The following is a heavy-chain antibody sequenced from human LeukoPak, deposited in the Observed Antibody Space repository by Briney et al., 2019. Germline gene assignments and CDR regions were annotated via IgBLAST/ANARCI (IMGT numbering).Heavy chain of an antibody. CDR2: ISSSSSYI. CDR3: ARPGYYDSSGYITPLDY. Sequence: GGSLRLSCAASGFTFSSYSMNWVRQAPGKGLEWVSSISSSSSYIYYADSVKGRFTISRDNAKNSLYLQMNSLRAEDTAVYYCARPGYYDSSGYITPLDYWGQGTLVTVSS. D-gene: IGHD3-22*01. V-gene: IGHV3-21*01. J-gene: IGHJ4*02. CDR1: GFTFSSYS.